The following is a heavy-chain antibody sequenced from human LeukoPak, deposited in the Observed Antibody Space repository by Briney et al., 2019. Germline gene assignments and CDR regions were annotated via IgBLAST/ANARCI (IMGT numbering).Heavy chain of an antibody. V-gene: IGHV1-69*13. Sequence: SVKVSCKSSGGTFSSYAISWVRQAPGQGLEWMGGIIPIFGTANYAQKVQGRVTITADESTSTAYMELSSLRSEDTAVYYCAMRAVAGPPPDAFDIWGQGIMVTVSS. J-gene: IGHJ3*02. CDR2: IIPIFGTA. CDR3: AMRAVAGPPPDAFDI. D-gene: IGHD6-19*01. CDR1: GGTFSSYA.